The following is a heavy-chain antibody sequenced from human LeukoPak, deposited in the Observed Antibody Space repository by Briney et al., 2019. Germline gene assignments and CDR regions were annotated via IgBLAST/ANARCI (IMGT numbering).Heavy chain of an antibody. D-gene: IGHD4-17*01. CDR3: AKDSTTVTTSMGEAFDI. J-gene: IGHJ3*02. V-gene: IGHV3-30*18. CDR1: GFTFSSYG. CDR2: ISYDGSNK. Sequence: GGSLRLSCAASGFTFSSYGMHWVRQAPGKGLEWVAVISYDGSNKYYADSVKGRFTISRDNSKNTLYLQVNSLRAEDTAVYYCAKDSTTVTTSMGEAFDIWGQGTMVTASS.